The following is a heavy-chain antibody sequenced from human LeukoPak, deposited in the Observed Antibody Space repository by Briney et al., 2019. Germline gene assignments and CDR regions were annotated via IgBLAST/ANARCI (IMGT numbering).Heavy chain of an antibody. CDR2: INPSGGST. J-gene: IGHJ4*02. Sequence: ASVKVSCXASGYTFTSYYMHWVRQAPGQGLEWMGIINPSGGSTSYAQKFQGRVTMTRDTSTSTVYVELSSLRSEDTAVYYCARVDNSPTPLQWHFDYWGQGTLVTVSS. V-gene: IGHV1-46*01. CDR3: ARVDNSPTPLQWHFDY. D-gene: IGHD5-24*01. CDR1: GYTFTSYY.